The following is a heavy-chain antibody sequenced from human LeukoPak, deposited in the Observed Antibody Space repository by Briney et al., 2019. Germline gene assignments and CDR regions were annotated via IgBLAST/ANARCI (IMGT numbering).Heavy chain of an antibody. Sequence: ASVKVSCKASGYTFTGYDMRWVRQAPGQGLEWMGWISAYNGNTNYAQKLQGRVTMTIDTSTRTAYMDLRSLRSEDTAAYYCASEHINPAMIPDFDYWGQGTLVTVSS. CDR3: ASEHINPAMIPDFDY. CDR2: ISAYNGNT. D-gene: IGHD5-18*01. V-gene: IGHV1-18*04. J-gene: IGHJ4*02. CDR1: GYTFTGYD.